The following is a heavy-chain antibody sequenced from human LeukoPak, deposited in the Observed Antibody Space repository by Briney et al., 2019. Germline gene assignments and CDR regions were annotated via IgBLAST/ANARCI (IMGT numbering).Heavy chain of an antibody. Sequence: GGSLRLSCVGALGSHWMGWVRQAPGKGLEWVANIKEDGGQKYYMDSVKGRFTISRDNAKSSLFLQMNNLRVEDTAVYYCTRDQTWGQGTLVTGSS. CDR2: IKEDGGQK. J-gene: IGHJ4*02. V-gene: IGHV3-7*01. CDR3: TRDQT. CDR1: LGSHW.